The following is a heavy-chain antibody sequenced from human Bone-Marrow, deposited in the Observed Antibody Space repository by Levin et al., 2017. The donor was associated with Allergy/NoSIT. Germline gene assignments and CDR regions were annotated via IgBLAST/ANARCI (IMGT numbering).Heavy chain of an antibody. D-gene: IGHD3-16*01. CDR3: ARGGSLEGEPVDY. V-gene: IGHV1-2*06. CDR1: GYTFTGSY. CDR2: INPNSGGT. Sequence: GESLKISCKASGYTFTGSYIHWVRQAPGQGLEWMGRINPNSGGTNFAQKFQGRVTMTRDTSITTAYMEVSGLTSDDTAVYYCARGGSLEGEPVDYWGQGTLVTVSS. J-gene: IGHJ4*02.